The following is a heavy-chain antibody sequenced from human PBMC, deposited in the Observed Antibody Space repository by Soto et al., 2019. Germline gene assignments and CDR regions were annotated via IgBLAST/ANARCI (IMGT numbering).Heavy chain of an antibody. V-gene: IGHV1-18*01. CDR2: ISAYNGNT. Sequence: ASVKVSCKASGYTFTSYGISWVRQAPGQGLEWMGWISAYNGNTNYAQKLQGRVTMSTDTSTSTAYMEPRSLRSDDTAVYYCARVNWSSYLIYPYGMDVWGQGTTVTVSS. J-gene: IGHJ6*02. D-gene: IGHD3-3*01. CDR1: GYTFTSYG. CDR3: ARVNWSSYLIYPYGMDV.